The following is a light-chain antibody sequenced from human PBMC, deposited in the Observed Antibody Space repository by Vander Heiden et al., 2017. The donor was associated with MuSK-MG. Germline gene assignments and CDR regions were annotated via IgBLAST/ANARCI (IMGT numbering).Light chain of an antibody. CDR2: GAS. J-gene: IGKJ1*01. Sequence: EIVLTQSPGTLSLSPGERATLSCRASQSVSSNYLAWFQQKPGQAPRLLIYGASSRATGIQDRFSGSGSGTDFTLTISRLEPEDFAVYYCHQDGNPPWTFGQGTKVEIK. CDR1: QSVSSNY. CDR3: HQDGNPPWT. V-gene: IGKV3-20*01.